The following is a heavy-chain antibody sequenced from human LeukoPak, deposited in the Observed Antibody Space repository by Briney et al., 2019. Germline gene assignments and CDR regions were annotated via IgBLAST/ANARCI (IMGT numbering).Heavy chain of an antibody. D-gene: IGHD5-18*01. V-gene: IGHV4-61*01. CDR2: IYYSGST. CDR1: GGSVSIGSYY. J-gene: IGHJ5*02. Sequence: ASETLSLTCTVPGGSVSIGSYYWSWIRQPPGKGLEWIGYIYYSGSTNYNPSLKSRVTISVDTSKHQFSLKLSSVTAADTAVYYCARSPLVDTAMVTVSVWFDPWGQGTLVTVSS. CDR3: ARSPLVDTAMVTVSVWFDP.